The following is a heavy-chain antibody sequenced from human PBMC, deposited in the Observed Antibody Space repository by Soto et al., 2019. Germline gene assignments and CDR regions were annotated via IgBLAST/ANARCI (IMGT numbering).Heavy chain of an antibody. CDR1: GFTFSSYS. CDR3: ARDGPASSLEWLSHFDY. Sequence: GGSLRLSCAASGFTFSSYSMNWVRQAPGKGLEWVSYISSSSSTIYYADSVKGRFTISRDNSKNTLYLQMNSLRAEDTAVYYCARDGPASSLEWLSHFDYWGQGTLVTVSS. V-gene: IGHV3-48*01. D-gene: IGHD3-3*01. CDR2: ISSSSSTI. J-gene: IGHJ4*02.